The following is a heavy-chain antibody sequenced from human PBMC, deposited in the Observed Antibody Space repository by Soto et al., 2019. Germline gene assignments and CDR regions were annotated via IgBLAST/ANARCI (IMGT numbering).Heavy chain of an antibody. J-gene: IGHJ5*02. D-gene: IGHD3-22*01. CDR2: IWYDGSNK. V-gene: IGHV3-33*01. Sequence: QVQLVESGGGVVQPGRSLRLSCAASGFTFSSYGMHWVRQAPGKGLEWVAVIWYDGSNKYYADSVKGRFTISRDNSKNTLYLQMNSLRAEDTAVYYCAREDYYDSSGYTWFDPWGQGTLVTVSS. CDR3: AREDYYDSSGYTWFDP. CDR1: GFTFSSYG.